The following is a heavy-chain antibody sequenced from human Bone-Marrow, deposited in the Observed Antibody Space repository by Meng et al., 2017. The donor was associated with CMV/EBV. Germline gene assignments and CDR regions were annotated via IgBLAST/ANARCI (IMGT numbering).Heavy chain of an antibody. CDR3: ARGLRYFDWLSHSDYYYGSDV. CDR2: FIPMFNIT. J-gene: IGHJ6*02. CDR1: GGSFSNYP. D-gene: IGHD3-9*01. Sequence: SVKVSCKTSGGSFSNYPINWVRQAPGQGLEWMGRFIPMFNITGFAQRFQGRVSITADTSTSTGYMELSRLTSEDTAVYFCARGLRYFDWLSHSDYYYGSDVWGQGTPVTVYS. V-gene: IGHV1-69*02.